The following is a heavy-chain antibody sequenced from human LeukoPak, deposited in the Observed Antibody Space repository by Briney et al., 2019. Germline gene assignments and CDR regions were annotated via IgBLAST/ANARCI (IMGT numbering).Heavy chain of an antibody. D-gene: IGHD3-3*01. V-gene: IGHV3-23*01. CDR2: ISGIVGST. J-gene: IGHJ4*02. Sequence: VGSLRLSCAASGFTFCNYAMGWGRQAPGKGLEWGLAISGIVGSTYYADSVKGRFTISRDNARNTLHLQMNSLNTEDTAVYYCTRDGIPETNWSGYYIDYWGQGTLVTVSS. CDR3: TRDGIPETNWSGYYIDY. CDR1: GFTFCNYA.